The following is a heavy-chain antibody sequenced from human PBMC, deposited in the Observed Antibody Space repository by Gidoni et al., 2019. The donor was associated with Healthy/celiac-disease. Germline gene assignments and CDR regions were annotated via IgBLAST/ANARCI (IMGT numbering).Heavy chain of an antibody. V-gene: IGHV3-53*01. J-gene: IGHJ2*01. CDR3: ARDVLWLQSAYLYFDL. Sequence: EVQLVESGGGLIQPGGSLRLSCAASGSPASSNYMSWVRQAPGKGLAWVSVIYSGGSTYYADSVKGRFTISRDNSKNTLYLQMNSLRAEDTAVYYCARDVLWLQSAYLYFDLCGRGTLVTVSS. CDR1: GSPASSNY. CDR2: IYSGGST. D-gene: IGHD5-12*01.